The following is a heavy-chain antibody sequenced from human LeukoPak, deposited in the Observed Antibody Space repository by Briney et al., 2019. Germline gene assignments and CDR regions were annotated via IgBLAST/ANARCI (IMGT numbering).Heavy chain of an antibody. CDR2: INPSGGST. Sequence: ASVKVSCKASGYTFTSYYMHWVRQAPGQGLEWMGIINPSGGSTSYAQKFQGRVTITRDTSTSTVYMELSSLRSEDTAVYYCARDSRNNYYDSSCFDYWGQGTLVTVSS. CDR1: GYTFTSYY. V-gene: IGHV1-46*01. J-gene: IGHJ4*02. CDR3: ARDSRNNYYDSSCFDY. D-gene: IGHD3-22*01.